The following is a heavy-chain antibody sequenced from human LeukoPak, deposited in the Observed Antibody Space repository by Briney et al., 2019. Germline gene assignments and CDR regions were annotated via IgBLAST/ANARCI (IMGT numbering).Heavy chain of an antibody. CDR1: GGSISSYY. CDR3: ARDFVVATITDDY. V-gene: IGHV4-59*01. D-gene: IGHD5-12*01. CDR2: IYYSGST. Sequence: SETLSLTCTVSGGSISSYYWSWIRQPPGKGLEWIGYIYYSGSTNYNPSLKSRVTISVDTSKNQFSLKLSSVTAADTAVYYCARDFVVATITDDYWGQGTLVTVSS. J-gene: IGHJ4*02.